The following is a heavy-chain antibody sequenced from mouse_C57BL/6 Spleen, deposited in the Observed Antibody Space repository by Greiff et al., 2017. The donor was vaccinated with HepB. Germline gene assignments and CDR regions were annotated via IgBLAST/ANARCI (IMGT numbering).Heavy chain of an antibody. D-gene: IGHD1-1*01. V-gene: IGHV1-39*01. CDR3: ARESAVITTVVRYFDV. Sequence: EVQLQQSGPELVKPGASVKISCKASGYSFTDYNMNWVKQSNGKSLEWIGVINPNYGTTSYNQKFKGKATLTVDQSSSPAYMQLTSLTSEDSAVYYCARESAVITTVVRYFDVWGTGTTVTVSS. CDR2: INPNYGTT. CDR1: GYSFTDYN. J-gene: IGHJ1*03.